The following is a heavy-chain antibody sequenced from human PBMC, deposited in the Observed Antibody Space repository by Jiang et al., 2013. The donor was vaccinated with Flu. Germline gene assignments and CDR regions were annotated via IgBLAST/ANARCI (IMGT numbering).Heavy chain of an antibody. V-gene: IGHV4-59*02. J-gene: IGHJ4*02. CDR2: IYYTGST. CDR1: GGSVSNYY. CDR3: ARGDSAVPDN. Sequence: PGLVKPSETLSLTCIVSGGSVSNYYWSWIRQPPGKGLEWIGYIYYTGSTNYNPSLKSRVTISVDTSKNQFSLKLSSVTAVDTAVYYCARGDSAVPDNWGQGTLVTVSS. D-gene: IGHD2-2*01.